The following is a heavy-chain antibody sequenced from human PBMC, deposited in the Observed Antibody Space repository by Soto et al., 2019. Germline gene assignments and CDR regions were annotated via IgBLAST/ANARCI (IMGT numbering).Heavy chain of an antibody. CDR1: GFSLSTSGVG. Sequence: QITLKESGPTLVKPTQPLTLTCTFSGFSLSTSGVGVAWIRQPPGKALQWLALVYWYDDNRYSPSLKNRLTISKDNSKNQVVLTMTNVDPEDTATCYCSHTYYDTDHFYVDHWGPGTLVTVSS. CDR2: VYWYDDN. V-gene: IGHV2-5*01. J-gene: IGHJ4*02. CDR3: SHTYYDTDHFYVDH. D-gene: IGHD3-22*01.